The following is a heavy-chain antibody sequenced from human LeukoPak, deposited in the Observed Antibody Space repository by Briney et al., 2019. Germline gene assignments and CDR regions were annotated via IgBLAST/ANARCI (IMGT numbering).Heavy chain of an antibody. J-gene: IGHJ5*02. CDR3: ARGGAAAGTANWFDP. CDR2: IYSGGST. CDR1: GFTFSSYA. D-gene: IGHD6-13*01. Sequence: GGSLRLSCAASGFTFSSYAMSWVRQAPGKGLEWVSVIYSGGSTYYADSVKGRFTISRDNSKNTLYLQMNSLRAEDTAVYYCARGGAAAGTANWFDPWGQGTLVTVSS. V-gene: IGHV3-53*01.